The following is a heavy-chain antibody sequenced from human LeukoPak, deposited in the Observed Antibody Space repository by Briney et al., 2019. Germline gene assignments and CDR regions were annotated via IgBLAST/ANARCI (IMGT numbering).Heavy chain of an antibody. D-gene: IGHD1-26*01. CDR3: ARDSGSGSYPYYFDY. J-gene: IGHJ4*02. CDR2: INAGNGNT. V-gene: IGHV1-3*03. Sequence: ASVKASCKTSGYTFTTYAISWVRQAPGQGLEWMGWINAGNGNTKYSQEFQGRVTITRDTSASTAYMELSSLRSEDMAVYYCARDSGSGSYPYYFDYWGQGTLVTVSS. CDR1: GYTFTTYA.